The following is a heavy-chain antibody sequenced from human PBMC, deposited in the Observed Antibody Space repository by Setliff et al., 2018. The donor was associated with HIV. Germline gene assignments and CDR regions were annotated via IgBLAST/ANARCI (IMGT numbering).Heavy chain of an antibody. CDR3: ARGGTHYDFWSGYRLGYVDL. Sequence: ASVKVSCKASGYTFSNYAVNWVRQAPGQGLEWMGYINTNSGNPTYAQGFTGRFVFSLDTSVSTAYLQISSLRAEDTAMYYCARGGTHYDFWSGYRLGYVDLWGRGALVTVSS. CDR2: INTNSGNP. CDR1: GYTFSNYA. V-gene: IGHV7-4-1*02. D-gene: IGHD3-3*01. J-gene: IGHJ2*01.